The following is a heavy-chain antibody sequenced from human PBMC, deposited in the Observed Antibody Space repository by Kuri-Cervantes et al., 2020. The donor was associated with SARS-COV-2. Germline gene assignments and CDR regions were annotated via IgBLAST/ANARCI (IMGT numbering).Heavy chain of an antibody. V-gene: IGHV4-38-2*01. Sequence: SETLSLTCAVSGYSISSGYYWGWIRQPPGKGLEWIGSIYHSGSTYYNPSLKSRVTISVDTSXNQFSLKLSSVTAADTAVYYGAGHGGIXVAGTLDYWGQGTLVTVSS. CDR2: IYHSGST. CDR3: AGHGGIXVAGTLDY. J-gene: IGHJ4*02. CDR1: GYSISSGYY. D-gene: IGHD6-19*01.